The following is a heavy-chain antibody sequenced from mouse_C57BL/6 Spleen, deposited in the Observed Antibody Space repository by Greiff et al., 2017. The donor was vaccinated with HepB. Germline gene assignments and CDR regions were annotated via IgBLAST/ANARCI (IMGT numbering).Heavy chain of an antibody. CDR3: AIREFDY. J-gene: IGHJ2*01. V-gene: IGHV1-42*01. CDR1: GYSFTGYY. Sequence: EVKLQEYGPELVKPGASVKISCKASGYSFTGYYMNWVKQSPEKSLEWIGEINPSTGGTTYNQKFKAKATLTVDKSSSTAYMQLKSLTSEDSAVYYCAIREFDYWGQGTTLTVSS. CDR2: INPSTGGT.